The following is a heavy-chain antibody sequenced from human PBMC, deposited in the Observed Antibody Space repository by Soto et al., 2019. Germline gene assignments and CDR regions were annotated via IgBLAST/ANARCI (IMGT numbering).Heavy chain of an antibody. CDR2: IYYSGST. Sequence: KPSETLSLTCTVSGGSISSGDYYWSWIRQPPGKGLEWIGYIYYSGSTYYNPSLKSRVTISVDTSKNQFSLKLSSVTAADTAVYYCARDGPESEYSSSFGFDPWGQGTLVTVSS. J-gene: IGHJ5*02. CDR3: ARDGPESEYSSSFGFDP. CDR1: GGSISSGDYY. V-gene: IGHV4-30-4*01. D-gene: IGHD6-6*01.